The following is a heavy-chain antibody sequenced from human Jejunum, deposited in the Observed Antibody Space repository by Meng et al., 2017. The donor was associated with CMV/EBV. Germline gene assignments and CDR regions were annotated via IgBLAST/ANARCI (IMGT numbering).Heavy chain of an antibody. J-gene: IGHJ4*02. Sequence: SCAASGFTCSNCWISWVRQTSERGLGWVGRMKTVSDGGTRDYAAPVNGRFIISRDDSKNTLYLQMNRLKTEDTAVYYCTTEGKYWGQGTPVTVSS. CDR2: MKTVSDGGTR. CDR3: TTEGKY. D-gene: IGHD2/OR15-2a*01. CDR1: GFTCSNCW. V-gene: IGHV3-15*01.